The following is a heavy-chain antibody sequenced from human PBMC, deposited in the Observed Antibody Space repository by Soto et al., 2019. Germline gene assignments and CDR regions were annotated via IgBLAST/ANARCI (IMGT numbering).Heavy chain of an antibody. Sequence: SVKVSCKASGYTFTCCCISWVRQAPGQGLEWMGWISAYNGHTNYAQKLQVRVTMTTDTCTSTAYMELRSLRSDDPAVDYCAKDFDWNSECGFDPWRQGNLVTGSS. D-gene: IGHD3-9*01. CDR1: GYTFTCCC. CDR2: ISAYNGHT. CDR3: AKDFDWNSECGFDP. V-gene: IGHV1-18*04. J-gene: IGHJ5*02.